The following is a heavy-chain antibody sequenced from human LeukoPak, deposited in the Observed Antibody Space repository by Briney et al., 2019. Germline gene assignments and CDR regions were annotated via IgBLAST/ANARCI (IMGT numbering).Heavy chain of an antibody. CDR3: ARGVLLWFGESPFDP. D-gene: IGHD3-10*01. CDR2: TYYRSKWYN. J-gene: IGHJ5*02. Sequence: SQTLSLTCAISGDSVSSNSAAWNWIRQSPSRSLEWLGRTYYRSKWYNDYAVSVKSRITINPDTSKNQFSLQLNSVAPEDTAVYYCARGVLLWFGESPFDPWGQGTLVTVSS. CDR1: GDSVSSNSAA. V-gene: IGHV6-1*01.